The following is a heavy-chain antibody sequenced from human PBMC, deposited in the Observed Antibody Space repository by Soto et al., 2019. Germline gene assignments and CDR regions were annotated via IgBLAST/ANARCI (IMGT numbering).Heavy chain of an antibody. CDR3: AMLGGWSGGSSGMDV. CDR2: IRRKANSYTT. J-gene: IGHJ6*02. Sequence: EVQLVESGGGLVQPGGSLRLSFAASGLIFSDYHMDWVRQAPGKGLEWVGRIRRKANSYTTEYAASVKGRFTISRDDSKNSLYLQMNSLKSEDTAVYYCAMLGGWSGGSSGMDVWGHGTTVTVSS. V-gene: IGHV3-72*01. D-gene: IGHD6-19*01. CDR1: GLIFSDYH.